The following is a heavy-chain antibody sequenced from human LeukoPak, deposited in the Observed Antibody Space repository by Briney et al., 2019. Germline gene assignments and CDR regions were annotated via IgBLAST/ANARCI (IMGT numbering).Heavy chain of an antibody. Sequence: SSETVSCKASGYSFSNYFIHWVRPAPGQGRAWVGIVNPTASTKRNAHKFQRRLTMTRDTSTSTVYMELSSLRSDETAVYYCARVVGFGELRFDPWGQGTLVTVSS. CDR2: VNPTASTK. CDR1: GYSFSNYF. CDR3: ARVVGFGELRFDP. J-gene: IGHJ5*02. V-gene: IGHV1-46*01. D-gene: IGHD3-10*01.